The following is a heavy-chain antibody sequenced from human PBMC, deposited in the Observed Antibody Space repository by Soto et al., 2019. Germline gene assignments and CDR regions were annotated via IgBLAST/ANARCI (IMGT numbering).Heavy chain of an antibody. J-gene: IGHJ3*02. CDR1: GGTFSSYA. CDR3: ARDAECSGGSCYRDSTPFDI. Sequence: SVKVSCKASGGTFSSYAISWVRQAPGQGLERMGGIIPIFGTANYAQKFQGRVTITADESTSTAYMELSSLRSEDTAVYYCARDAECSGGSCYRDSTPFDIWGQGTMVTVSS. V-gene: IGHV1-69*13. D-gene: IGHD2-15*01. CDR2: IIPIFGTA.